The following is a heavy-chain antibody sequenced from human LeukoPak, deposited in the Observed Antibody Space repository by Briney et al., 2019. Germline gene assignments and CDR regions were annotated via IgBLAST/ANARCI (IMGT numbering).Heavy chain of an antibody. CDR1: GFTFSDYY. J-gene: IGHJ3*02. V-gene: IGHV3-11*01. Sequence: PGGSLRLSCAASGFTFSDYYMSWIRQAPGKGLEWVSYISSSGSTIYYADSVKGRFTISRDNAKNTLYLQMNSLRAEDTAVYYCAKNYYDSSGYPSFYDAFDIWGQGTMVTVSS. CDR2: ISSSGSTI. CDR3: AKNYYDSSGYPSFYDAFDI. D-gene: IGHD3-22*01.